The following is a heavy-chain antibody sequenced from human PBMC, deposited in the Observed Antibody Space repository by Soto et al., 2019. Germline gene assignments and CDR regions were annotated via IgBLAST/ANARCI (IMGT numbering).Heavy chain of an antibody. D-gene: IGHD3-16*02. Sequence: PSETLSLTCTVSGGSISNSNYYWGWIRQPPGKGLEWIGSIYYSGSTYYNPSLKSRVTISVDTSKNQFSLNLRSVTAADTAVYYCARQIYDFVWGTYRPFDYWGQGTLVTVSS. CDR3: ARQIYDFVWGTYRPFDY. CDR1: GGSISNSNYY. V-gene: IGHV4-39*01. CDR2: IYYSGST. J-gene: IGHJ4*02.